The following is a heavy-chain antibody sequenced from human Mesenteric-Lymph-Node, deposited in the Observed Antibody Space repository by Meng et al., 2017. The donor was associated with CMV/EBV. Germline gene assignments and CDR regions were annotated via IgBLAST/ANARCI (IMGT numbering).Heavy chain of an antibody. V-gene: IGHV3-23*01. J-gene: IGHJ6*02. CDR3: ARNLEGDFWSGSYPGRGVDV. Sequence: GGSLRLSCTASGFTFGSYAMTWVRQGPGKGLEWIAAVSGRGSMTYYADSAKGRFIISRENSKNTLFLQIDSLRVEDTAIYYCARNLEGDFWSGSYPGRGVDVWGQGTTVTVSS. CDR1: GFTFGSYA. CDR2: VSGRGSMT. D-gene: IGHD3-3*01.